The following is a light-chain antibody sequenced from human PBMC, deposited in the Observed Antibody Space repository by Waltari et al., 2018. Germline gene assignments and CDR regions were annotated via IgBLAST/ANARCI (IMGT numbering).Light chain of an antibody. V-gene: IGLV2-8*01. CDR1: SSDVGGYNH. CDR3: SSYAGSNNLV. J-gene: IGLJ2*01. CDR2: EVS. Sequence: QSALTQPPSASGSPGQSVTISCTGTSSDVGGYNHVSWYQPTPGKAPKLMISEVSKRPSGVPDRFSGSKSGNTASLTVSGLQAEDEADYYCSSYAGSNNLVFGGGTKLTVL.